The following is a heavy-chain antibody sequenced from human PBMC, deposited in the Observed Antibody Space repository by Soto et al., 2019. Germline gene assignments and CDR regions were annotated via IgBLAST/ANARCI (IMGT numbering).Heavy chain of an antibody. Sequence: ASVKVSCKASGYTFPSYAMHWVRQTPGQRLEWMGWINAGNGNTKYSQKFQGRVTITRDTSASTAYMELSSLRSEDTAVYYCARDLGGAWSLLDYWAQGTLVTVSS. CDR1: GYTFPSYA. CDR2: INAGNGNT. V-gene: IGHV1-3*01. D-gene: IGHD3-22*01. J-gene: IGHJ4*02. CDR3: ARDLGGAWSLLDY.